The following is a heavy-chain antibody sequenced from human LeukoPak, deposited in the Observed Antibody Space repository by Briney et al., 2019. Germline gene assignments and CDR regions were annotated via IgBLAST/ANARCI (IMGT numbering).Heavy chain of an antibody. D-gene: IGHD6-6*01. V-gene: IGHV1-2*02. CDR3: ARRQLAARLKMGAFDI. J-gene: IGHJ3*02. CDR1: GYTFTGYY. CDR2: INPNSGGT. Sequence: GASVKVSCKASGYTFTGYYMHWVRQAPGQGLEWMGWINPNSGGTNYAQKFQGRVTMTRDTSISTAYMELRSPRSDDTAVYYCARRQLAARLKMGAFDIWGQGTMVTVSS.